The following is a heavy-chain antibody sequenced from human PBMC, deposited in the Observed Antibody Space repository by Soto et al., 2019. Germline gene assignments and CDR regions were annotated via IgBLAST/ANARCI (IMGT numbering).Heavy chain of an antibody. J-gene: IGHJ5*02. D-gene: IGHD3-3*01. CDR1: GGSISSGGYY. V-gene: IGHV4-31*03. Sequence: SETLSLTCTVSGGSISSGGYYWSWIRQHPGKGLEWIGYIYYSGSTYYNPSLKSRVTISVDTSKNQFSLKLSSVTAADTAVYYCARVGAAPRYGFDPWGQGTLVTVSS. CDR2: IYYSGST. CDR3: ARVGAAPRYGFDP.